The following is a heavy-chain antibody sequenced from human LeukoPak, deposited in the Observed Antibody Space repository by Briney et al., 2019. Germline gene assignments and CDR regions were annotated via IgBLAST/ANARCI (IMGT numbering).Heavy chain of an antibody. CDR2: ISFNGRT. D-gene: IGHD4-17*01. J-gene: IGHJ4*02. CDR3: ARDAFSDGDGVFFFDY. V-gene: IGHV4-59*01. Sequence: PSETLSLTCPVSTASISNYSSRWIRQPPGRGRGWVGYISFNGRTNYNPSLKSRVAISIDTSKNQFSLKVTSVTAADTAVYYCARDAFSDGDGVFFFDYWGQGTLVTVSS. CDR1: TASISNYS.